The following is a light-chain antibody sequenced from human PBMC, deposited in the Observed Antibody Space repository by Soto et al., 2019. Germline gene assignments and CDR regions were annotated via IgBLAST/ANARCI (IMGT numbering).Light chain of an antibody. Sequence: IVLTLSPATLSLSPGERATLSCRASQSVSSYLAWYQQKPGQAPRLLIYDASNRATGIPARFSGSGSGTDFTLTISSLEPEDFAVYYCQQRSNWLSTFGQGTKVDIK. CDR2: DAS. CDR1: QSVSSY. CDR3: QQRSNWLST. V-gene: IGKV3-11*01. J-gene: IGKJ1*01.